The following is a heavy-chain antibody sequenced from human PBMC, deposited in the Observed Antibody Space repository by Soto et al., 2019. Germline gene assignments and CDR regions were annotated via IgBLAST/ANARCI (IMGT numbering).Heavy chain of an antibody. CDR1: GFTVSDNY. V-gene: IGHV3-53*01. CDR3: ARGYPTGGNGLDV. D-gene: IGHD2-15*01. Sequence: QPGGSLRFSCAASGFTVSDNYMNWVRQAPGKGLEWVSVIYSGGSTYYTDSVKGRFTISRDNSKNTLYLQMNSLRAEDTAVYYCARGYPTGGNGLDVWGQGTTVTVSS. CDR2: IYSGGST. J-gene: IGHJ6*02.